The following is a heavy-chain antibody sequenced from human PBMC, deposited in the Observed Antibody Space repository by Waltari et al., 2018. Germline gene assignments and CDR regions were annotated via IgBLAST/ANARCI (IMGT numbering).Heavy chain of an antibody. V-gene: IGHV4-38-2*01. CDR3: ARLAPYTSSGDFFDP. D-gene: IGHD2-21*02. Sequence: QVQLQESGPRLVKPSETLSLTCSVSGFPIGSEYYWAWVRQSPGEGLVWIGSTYHSGGADYNPSRKGRVTRSVDTSKNQFSLKLTSVTVADSGVYYCARLAPYTSSGDFFDPWGQGALVTVSS. J-gene: IGHJ5*02. CDR1: GFPIGSEYY. CDR2: TYHSGGA.